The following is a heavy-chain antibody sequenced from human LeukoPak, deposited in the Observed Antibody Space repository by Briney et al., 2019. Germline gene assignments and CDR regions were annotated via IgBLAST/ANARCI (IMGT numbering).Heavy chain of an antibody. J-gene: IGHJ6*03. CDR2: IKSKGSGGTT. CDR1: GFTVSSNY. CDR3: SCVRGALGYYYMDV. D-gene: IGHD3-10*01. V-gene: IGHV3-15*01. Sequence: GGSLRLSCAASGFTVSSNYMSWVRQAPGKGLEWVGRIKSKGSGGTTDYAAPVKGRFTISRDDSKNTLYLQMNSLKTEDTAVYYCSCVRGALGYYYMDVWGKGTTVTISS.